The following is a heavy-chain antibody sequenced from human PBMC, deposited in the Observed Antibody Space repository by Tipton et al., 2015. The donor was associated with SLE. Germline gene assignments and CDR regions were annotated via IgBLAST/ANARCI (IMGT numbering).Heavy chain of an antibody. V-gene: IGHV4-59*12. CDR2: SYYSGST. CDR1: GGSISGYY. CDR3: AREASIDYHYYMDV. D-gene: IGHD2/OR15-2a*01. Sequence: TLSLTCTVSGGSISGYYWSWIRQPPGKGLEWIAYSYYSGSTNYSPSLKSRVTISVDTSKNQFSLRLSSVTAADTAVYYCAREASIDYHYYMDVWGKGTAVTVSS. J-gene: IGHJ6*03.